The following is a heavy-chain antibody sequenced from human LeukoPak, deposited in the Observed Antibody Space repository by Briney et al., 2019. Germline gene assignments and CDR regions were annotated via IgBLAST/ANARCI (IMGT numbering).Heavy chain of an antibody. CDR2: IYYSGST. Sequence: PSETLSLTCTVSGGSISSYYWSWIRQPPGRGLEWIGYIYYSGSTNYNPSLKSRVTISVDTSKNQFSLKLSSVTAADTAVYYCARGAPTIFGVVTSDPWGQGTLVTVSS. CDR1: GGSISSYY. D-gene: IGHD3-3*01. V-gene: IGHV4-59*01. J-gene: IGHJ5*02. CDR3: ARGAPTIFGVVTSDP.